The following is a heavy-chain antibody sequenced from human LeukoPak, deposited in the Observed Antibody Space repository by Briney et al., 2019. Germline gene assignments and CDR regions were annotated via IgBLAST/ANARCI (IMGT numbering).Heavy chain of an antibody. CDR1: GYTFTGHY. J-gene: IGHJ4*02. D-gene: IGHD5-12*01. V-gene: IGHV1-2*02. CDR3: ARDLAPIDGIALYYFEN. Sequence: GASVKVSCKASGYTFTGHYIHWVRQAPGQGFEWMGWINPNTGGTDYAQKFQDRIAISTYTSISTTYMELSSLRSDDTALYYCARDLAPIDGIALYYFENWGQGTLVTVS. CDR2: INPNTGGT.